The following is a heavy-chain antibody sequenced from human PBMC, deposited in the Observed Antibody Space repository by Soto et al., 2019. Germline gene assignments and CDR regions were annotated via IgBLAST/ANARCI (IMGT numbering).Heavy chain of an antibody. J-gene: IGHJ4*02. Sequence: ASVKVSCKASGYPFTTYDMNWVRQATGQGLEWMGWMKPNSGQTAYAQKFQGRVTLTSDISTSTAYMELSSLRSEDTAVYYCARYIVTKTTVQGFDHWGQGTLVTVSS. CDR2: MKPNSGQT. D-gene: IGHD5-12*01. V-gene: IGHV1-8*01. CDR1: GYPFTTYD. CDR3: ARYIVTKTTVQGFDH.